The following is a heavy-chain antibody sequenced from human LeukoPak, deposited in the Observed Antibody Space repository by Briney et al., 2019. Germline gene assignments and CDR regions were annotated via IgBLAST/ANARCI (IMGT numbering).Heavy chain of an antibody. CDR2: IIPIFGIA. Sequence: GATVKVSCKASGGTFSSYAISWGRQAPGQGLEWMGRIIPIFGIANYAQKFQGRVTITADKSTSTAYMELSSLRSEDTAVYYCARSGVRFLVWPDKQPPFDYWGQGTLVTVSS. J-gene: IGHJ4*02. D-gene: IGHD3-3*01. CDR3: ARSGVRFLVWPDKQPPFDY. CDR1: GGTFSSYA. V-gene: IGHV1-69*04.